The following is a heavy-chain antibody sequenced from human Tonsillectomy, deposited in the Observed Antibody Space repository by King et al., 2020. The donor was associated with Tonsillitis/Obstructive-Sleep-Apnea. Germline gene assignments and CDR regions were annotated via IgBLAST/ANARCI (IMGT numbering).Heavy chain of an antibody. D-gene: IGHD6-19*01. CDR3: ARAMGGKWLADY. CDR1: GFTFNIYE. Sequence: VQLVESGGGLVQPGGSLRLSCTASGFTFNIYEMNWVRQAPGKGLEWVSYMSSGGGTIYYADSVKGRFTISRDNAKNSLYLQMNSLRADDTAVYYCARAMGGKWLADYGGQGTLVTVSS. J-gene: IGHJ4*02. CDR2: MSSGGGTI. V-gene: IGHV3-48*03.